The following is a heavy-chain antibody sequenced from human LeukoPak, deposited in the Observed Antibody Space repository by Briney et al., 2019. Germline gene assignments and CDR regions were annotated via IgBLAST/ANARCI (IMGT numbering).Heavy chain of an antibody. V-gene: IGHV4-59*01. CDR3: ARSRYFDWLYIFDY. Sequence: SETLSLTCTVSGGSISSYYWSWIRQPPGKGLEWIGYIYYSGSTNYNPSLKSRVTISVDTSKNQFSLKPSSVTAADTAVYYCARSRYFDWLYIFDYWGQGTLVTVSS. CDR2: IYYSGST. D-gene: IGHD3-9*01. J-gene: IGHJ4*02. CDR1: GGSISSYY.